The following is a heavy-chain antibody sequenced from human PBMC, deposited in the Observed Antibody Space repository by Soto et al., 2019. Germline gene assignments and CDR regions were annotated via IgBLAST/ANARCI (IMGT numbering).Heavy chain of an antibody. CDR2: INPNSGGT. J-gene: IGHJ6*02. CDR1: GYTFTGYY. V-gene: IGHV1-2*04. CDR3: ARDRGRYYYDSSGSRYSYYYGMDV. Sequence: GASVKVSCKASGYTFTGYYMHWVRQAPGQGLEWMGWINPNSGGTNYAQKFQGWVTMTRDTSISTAYMELSRLRSDDTAVYYCARDRGRYYYDSSGSRYSYYYGMDVWGQGTTVTVSS. D-gene: IGHD3-22*01.